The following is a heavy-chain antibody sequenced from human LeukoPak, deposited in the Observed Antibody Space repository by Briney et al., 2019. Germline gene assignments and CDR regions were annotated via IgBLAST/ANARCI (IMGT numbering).Heavy chain of an antibody. Sequence: GGSLRLSCVVSGIPFSDFYMNWIRQAPGKGLEWISYVSSSSSYTDYAESVKGRFTISRDNAKSALYLEMSDLRVEDTAVYYCAAGTAADYWGQGTLVIVSS. J-gene: IGHJ4*02. CDR3: AAGTAADY. D-gene: IGHD6-13*01. CDR2: VSSSSSYT. V-gene: IGHV3-11*03. CDR1: GIPFSDFY.